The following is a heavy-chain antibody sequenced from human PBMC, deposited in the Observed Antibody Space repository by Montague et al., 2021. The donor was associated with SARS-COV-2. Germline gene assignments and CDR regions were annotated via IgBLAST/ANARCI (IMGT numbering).Heavy chain of an antibody. Sequence: SETLSLTCTVSGGSVSRISSLWGWIRQPPGKGLEYIGSFYYAGGTQYNPSLKSRVTISVDTSNDQFSLKMNSVTAADTAVYFCASLCGSSFDYWGQGTWVTVSS. D-gene: IGHD2/OR15-2a*01. CDR1: GGSVSRISSL. V-gene: IGHV4-39*01. CDR2: FYYAGGT. J-gene: IGHJ4*02. CDR3: ASLCGSSFDY.